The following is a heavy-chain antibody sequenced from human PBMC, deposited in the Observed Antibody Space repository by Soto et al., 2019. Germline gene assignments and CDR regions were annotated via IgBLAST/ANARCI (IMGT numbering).Heavy chain of an antibody. D-gene: IGHD2-2*01. V-gene: IGHV4-61*01. CDR2: IYSSGST. J-gene: IGHJ6*02. Sequence: PXETLSLTCTVPGDSISSAIHYWSWIRQPPGKRLEWIGFIYSSGSTNYDPSLKSRVTMSVDTSKNQFSLKLRSVIVADTAVYHCARFVSSCSGTACDTPADFWGQGNTVTVSS. CDR1: GDSISSAIHY. CDR3: ARFVSSCSGTACDTPADF.